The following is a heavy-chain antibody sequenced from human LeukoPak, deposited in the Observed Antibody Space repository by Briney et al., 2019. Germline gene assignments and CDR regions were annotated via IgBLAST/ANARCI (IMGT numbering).Heavy chain of an antibody. D-gene: IGHD3-3*01. CDR2: IYYSGST. J-gene: IGHJ5*02. CDR1: GGSISNYY. CDR3: AKCRVADFWSGCLSWFDP. V-gene: IGHV4-59*01. Sequence: SETLSLTCTVSGGSISNYYWSWIRQPPGKGLEWIGYIYYSGSTNYNPSLKSRVTMSVDTSKNHFSLKLTSVTAADTAVYYCAKCRVADFWSGCLSWFDPWGQGTLVTVSS.